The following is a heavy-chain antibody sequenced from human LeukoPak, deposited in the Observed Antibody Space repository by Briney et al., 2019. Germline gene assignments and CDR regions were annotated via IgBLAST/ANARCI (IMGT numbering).Heavy chain of an antibody. D-gene: IGHD3-3*01. CDR2: ISSSSSYI. Sequence: GGSLRLSCAASVFTFRSYSMNWVRQAPGKGLEWVSSISSSSSYIYYADSVKGRFTISRDNAKNSLYLQMNSLRAEDTAVYYCARATDDFWSGYYGYWGQGTLVTVSS. V-gene: IGHV3-21*01. CDR1: VFTFRSYS. J-gene: IGHJ4*02. CDR3: ARATDDFWSGYYGY.